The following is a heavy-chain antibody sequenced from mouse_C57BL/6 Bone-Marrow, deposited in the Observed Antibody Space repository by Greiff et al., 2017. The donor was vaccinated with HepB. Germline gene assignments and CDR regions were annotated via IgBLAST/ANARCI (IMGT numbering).Heavy chain of an antibody. D-gene: IGHD1-1*01. CDR2: IHPNSGST. Sequence: VQLQQSGAELVKPGASVKLSCKASGYTFTSYWMHWVKQRPGQGLEWIGMIHPNSGSTNYNEKFKSKATLTVDKSSSTAYMQLSSLTSEDSAVYYCAREVSIYYYGSSPSYWGQGTTLTVSS. CDR1: GYTFTSYW. CDR3: AREVSIYYYGSSPSY. V-gene: IGHV1-64*01. J-gene: IGHJ2*01.